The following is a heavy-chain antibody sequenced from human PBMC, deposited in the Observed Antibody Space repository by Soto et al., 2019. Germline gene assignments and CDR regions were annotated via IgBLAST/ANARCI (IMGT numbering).Heavy chain of an antibody. D-gene: IGHD6-19*01. CDR1: GGSISSGGYY. CDR2: INHSGST. Sequence: SETLSLTCTVSGGSISSGGYYWSWIRQHPGKGLEWIGEINHSGSTNYNPSLKSRVTISVDTSKNQFSLKLSSVTAADTAVYYCARGSKQWLVPYYYYGMDVWGQGTTVTVSS. CDR3: ARGSKQWLVPYYYYGMDV. V-gene: IGHV4-31*02. J-gene: IGHJ6*02.